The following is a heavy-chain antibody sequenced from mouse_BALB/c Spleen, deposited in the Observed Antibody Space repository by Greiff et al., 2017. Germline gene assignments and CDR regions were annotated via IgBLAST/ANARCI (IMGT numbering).Heavy chain of an antibody. J-gene: IGHJ3*01. V-gene: IGHV1-9*01. CDR2: ILPGSGST. CDR1: GYIFSSYW. CDR3: AELAWFAY. Sequence: VQLQQSGAELMKPGASVKISCKATGYIFSSYWIEWVKQRPGHGLEWIGEILPGSGSTNYNEKFKGKATFTADTSSNTAYMQLSSLTSEDSAVYYCAELAWFAYWGQGTLVTVSA.